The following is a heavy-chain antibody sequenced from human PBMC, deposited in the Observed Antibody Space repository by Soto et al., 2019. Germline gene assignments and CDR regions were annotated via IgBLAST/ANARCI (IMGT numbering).Heavy chain of an antibody. CDR3: ARAQVVAGTGGYY. Sequence: WGSLSLSCAASGFTFTSYWMHWVRHAPGKGLVWVSRINSDGSSTSYADSVKGRFTISRDNAKNTLYLQMNSLRAEDTAAYYCARAQVVAGTGGYYWGQGALVTVSS. CDR2: INSDGSST. D-gene: IGHD6-19*01. J-gene: IGHJ4*02. V-gene: IGHV3-74*01. CDR1: GFTFTSYW.